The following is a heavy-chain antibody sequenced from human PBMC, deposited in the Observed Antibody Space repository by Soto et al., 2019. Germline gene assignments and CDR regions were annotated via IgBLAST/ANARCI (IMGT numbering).Heavy chain of an antibody. CDR2: INPANGDL. Sequence: QVQLVQSGAAVKEPGASVRLSCKTSGYLFTSFSLHWVRQAPGQGPEWMGWINPANGDLKYSPKFQGRVTIDRDTLATTAVLCLQWLKFEGTAGNFCARRGRDSYCTSDCLQALDVWGRGTMVTVS. V-gene: IGHV1-3*01. J-gene: IGHJ3*01. CDR1: GYLFTSFS. D-gene: IGHD2-8*01. CDR3: ARRGRDSYCTSDCLQALDV.